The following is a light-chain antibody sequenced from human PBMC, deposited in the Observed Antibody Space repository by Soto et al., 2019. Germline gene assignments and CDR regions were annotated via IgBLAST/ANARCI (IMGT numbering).Light chain of an antibody. CDR3: QHYVTSLTT. J-gene: IGKJ1*01. V-gene: IGKV3-20*01. Sequence: EIVLTQSPGTLSLSPGERATLSCGASQSVTSNYLAWYQQKPGQAPRLLIFGASIRVTGIPDRFIGSRSGTDFTLNISRLEPEDFAVYYCQHYVTSLTTFGQGTKVEVK. CDR1: QSVTSNY. CDR2: GAS.